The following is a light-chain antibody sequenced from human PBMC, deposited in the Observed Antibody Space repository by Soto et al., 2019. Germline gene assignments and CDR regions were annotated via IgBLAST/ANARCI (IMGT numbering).Light chain of an antibody. CDR3: QQYDSSPRT. J-gene: IGKJ1*01. Sequence: EIVMTQSPATLSVSPGERATLSCRASQSVSSYLAWYQQTPGQAPRLLIYDASNRATGIPARFSGSGSGTDFTLTISGLEPEDFAVYYCQQYDSSPRTFGQGTKVDIK. V-gene: IGKV3-11*01. CDR2: DAS. CDR1: QSVSSY.